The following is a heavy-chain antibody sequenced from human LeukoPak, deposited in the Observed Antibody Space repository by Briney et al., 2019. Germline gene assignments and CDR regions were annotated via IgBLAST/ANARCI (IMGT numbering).Heavy chain of an antibody. CDR3: ARVDPDSSSTLEVFDY. CDR1: GGSISSGDYY. J-gene: IGHJ4*02. V-gene: IGHV4-30-4*01. Sequence: SETLSLTCTVSGGSISSGDYYWSWIRQPPGKGLEWIGYIYRTGSTYYNPSLRSRVSLSLDTSKNQFSVMLTSVTAADTAVYYCARVDPDSSSTLEVFDYWGQGTLVTVSS. D-gene: IGHD6-6*01. CDR2: IYRTGST.